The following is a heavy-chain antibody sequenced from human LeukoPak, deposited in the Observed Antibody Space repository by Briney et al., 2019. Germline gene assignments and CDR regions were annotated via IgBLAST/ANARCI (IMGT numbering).Heavy chain of an antibody. V-gene: IGHV4-31*03. CDR1: GGSISSGGYS. J-gene: IGHJ4*02. D-gene: IGHD3-22*01. CDR3: ARAPDAEYDSSGYLDY. Sequence: SETLSLTCTVSGGSISSGGYSWSWIRQHPGKGLEWIGYIYYSGSTYYNPSLKSRVTISVDTSKNQFSLKLSSVTAADTAVYYCARAPDAEYDSSGYLDYWGQGTLVTVSS. CDR2: IYYSGST.